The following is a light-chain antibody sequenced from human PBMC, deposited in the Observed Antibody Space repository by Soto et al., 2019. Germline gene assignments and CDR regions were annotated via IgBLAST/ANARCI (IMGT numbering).Light chain of an antibody. CDR3: CSSAGTYV. Sequence: LTQPRSVPGSPGQSVTISCTGTSSDVGGYKYVSWYQQHPGKAPKLMIYDVSKRPSGVPDRFSGSKSGNTASLTISGLQAEDEAVYYCCSSAGTYVFGTGTKVTVL. CDR2: DVS. J-gene: IGLJ1*01. CDR1: SSDVGGYKY. V-gene: IGLV2-11*01.